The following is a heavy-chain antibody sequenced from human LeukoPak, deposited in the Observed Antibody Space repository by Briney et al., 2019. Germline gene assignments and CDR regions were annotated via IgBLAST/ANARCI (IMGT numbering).Heavy chain of an antibody. V-gene: IGHV4-30-4*01. J-gene: IGHJ4*02. D-gene: IGHD3-10*01. Sequence: SETLSLTCTVSGGSISSGDYYWSWIRQPPGKGLEWIAYMYYSGSTYYNPSLKSRVTMSADTSKNQLSLKLSSVTAADTAVYYCARFVFGAVLGAYFDYWGQGTLVTVSS. CDR1: GGSISSGDYY. CDR3: ARFVFGAVLGAYFDY. CDR2: MYYSGST.